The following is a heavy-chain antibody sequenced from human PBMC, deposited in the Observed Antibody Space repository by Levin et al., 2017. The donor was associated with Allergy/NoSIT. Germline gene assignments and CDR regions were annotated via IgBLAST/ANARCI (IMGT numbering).Heavy chain of an antibody. CDR3: ARVAGYSYGYYFDY. CDR1: GGSISSGGYS. D-gene: IGHD5-18*01. Sequence: SETLSLPCAVSGGSISSGGYSWSWIRQPPFPFLEWIGNIYLSGSTYYNPSLKSRVTISVDRSKNQFSLNLSSVTAADTAVYYCARVAGYSYGYYFDYWGQGTLVTVSS. V-gene: IGHV4-30-2*01. J-gene: IGHJ4*02. CDR2: IYLSGST.